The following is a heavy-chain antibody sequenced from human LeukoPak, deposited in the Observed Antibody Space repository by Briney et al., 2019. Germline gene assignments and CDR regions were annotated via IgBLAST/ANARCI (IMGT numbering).Heavy chain of an antibody. CDR1: GFTVSHNY. CDR3: ARDRSGSV. D-gene: IGHD2-15*01. CDR2: IYSAGIS. Sequence: PGGSLRPSCAASGFTVSHNYMSWVRQAPGKGLEWVSNIYSAGISYYADSVKGRFTISRDNSKDMLYLHMNNLRVEDTAMYYCARDRSGSVWGQGTLVTVSS. J-gene: IGHJ4*02. V-gene: IGHV3-53*01.